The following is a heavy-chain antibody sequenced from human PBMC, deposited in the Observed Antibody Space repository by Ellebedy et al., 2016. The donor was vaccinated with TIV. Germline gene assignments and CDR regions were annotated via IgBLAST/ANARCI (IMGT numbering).Heavy chain of an antibody. CDR1: GFTFDDYA. Sequence: GGSLRLXXAASGFTFDDYAMHWVRQAPGKGLEWVSGISWNSGSIGYADSVKGRFTISRDNAKNSLYLQMNSLRAEDTAVYYCARGSAGGYSGYDEFDYWGQGTLVTVSS. J-gene: IGHJ4*02. CDR2: ISWNSGSI. D-gene: IGHD5-12*01. V-gene: IGHV3-9*01. CDR3: ARGSAGGYSGYDEFDY.